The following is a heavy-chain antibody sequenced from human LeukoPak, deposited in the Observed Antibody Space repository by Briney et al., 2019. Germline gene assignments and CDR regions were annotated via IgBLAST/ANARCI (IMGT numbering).Heavy chain of an antibody. CDR3: ARDHTYYDFWSGYGGYYYGMDV. Sequence: GASVKVSCKASGYTFTSYGISWVRQAPGQGLELMGWISAYNGNTNYAQKLQGRVTMTTDTSTSTAYMELRSLRSDDTAVYYCARDHTYYDFWSGYGGYYYGMDVWGQGTTVTVSS. V-gene: IGHV1-18*01. CDR1: GYTFTSYG. CDR2: ISAYNGNT. D-gene: IGHD3-3*01. J-gene: IGHJ6*02.